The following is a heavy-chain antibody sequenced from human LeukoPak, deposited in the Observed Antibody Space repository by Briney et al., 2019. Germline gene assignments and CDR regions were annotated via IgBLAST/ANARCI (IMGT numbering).Heavy chain of an antibody. CDR1: GFTFSSFA. D-gene: IGHD6-13*01. Sequence: GGSLRLSCAASGFTFSSFAMSWVRQAPGKGLEWVSAISGSGGSTYYADSVKGRFTIPRDNSKNTLYLQMNSLRAEDTAVYYCAQEVGSSNWYYFHYWGQGTLVTVSS. J-gene: IGHJ4*02. CDR3: AQEVGSSNWYYFHY. V-gene: IGHV3-23*01. CDR2: ISGSGGST.